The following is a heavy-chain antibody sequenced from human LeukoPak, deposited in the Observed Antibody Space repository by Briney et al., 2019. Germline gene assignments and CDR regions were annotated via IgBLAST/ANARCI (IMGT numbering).Heavy chain of an antibody. V-gene: IGHV1-18*01. Sequence: VASVKVSCKASGYTFTSYGISWVRQAPGQGLEWMGWISAYNGNTNYAQKLQGRVTMTTDTSTSTAYMELRSLRSDDTAVYYCARIPPKVVPAATGEWFGPWGQGTLVTVSS. J-gene: IGHJ5*02. CDR2: ISAYNGNT. CDR1: GYTFTSYG. CDR3: ARIPPKVVPAATGEWFGP. D-gene: IGHD2-2*01.